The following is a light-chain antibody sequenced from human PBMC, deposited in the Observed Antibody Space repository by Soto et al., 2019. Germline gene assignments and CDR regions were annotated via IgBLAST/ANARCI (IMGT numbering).Light chain of an antibody. CDR3: QQYNNWPPIT. Sequence: EIVMTQSPATLSVSPGERATLSCRASQSVSGNLAWYQQKPGQAPRRLIYGASTRATGIPARFSGSGSGTEFALTISSLKSEDFAVYYCQQYNNWPPITFGQGTRLEIK. CDR1: QSVSGN. J-gene: IGKJ5*01. CDR2: GAS. V-gene: IGKV3-15*01.